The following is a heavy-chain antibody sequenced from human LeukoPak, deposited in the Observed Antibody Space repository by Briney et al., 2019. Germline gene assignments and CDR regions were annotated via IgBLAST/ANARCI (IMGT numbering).Heavy chain of an antibody. J-gene: IGHJ5*02. CDR1: GGSFSGYY. CDR2: INHSGST. D-gene: IGHD2-15*01. CDR3: ARQDYCSGGSCYSGGDNWFDP. V-gene: IGHV4-34*01. Sequence: SETLSLTCAVYGGSFSGYYWSRIRQPPGKGLEWIGEINHSGSTNYNPSLKSRVTISVDTSKNQFSLKLSSVTAADTAVYYCARQDYCSGGSCYSGGDNWFDPWGQGTLVTVSS.